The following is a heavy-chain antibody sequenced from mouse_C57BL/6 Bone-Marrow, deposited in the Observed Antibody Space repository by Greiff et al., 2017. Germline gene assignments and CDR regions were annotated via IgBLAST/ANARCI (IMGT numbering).Heavy chain of an antibody. CDR1: GYTFTSYG. J-gene: IGHJ4*01. CDR2: IYPRSGNT. CDR3: AISGSPCARDY. Sequence: QVQLKESGAELARPGASVKLSCKASGYTFTSYGISWVKQRTGQGLEWIGEIYPRSGNTYYNEKFKGKATLTADKSSSTAYMELRSLTSADSAVYFCAISGSPCARDYWGRGTSVTVSS. V-gene: IGHV1-81*01. D-gene: IGHD6-2*01.